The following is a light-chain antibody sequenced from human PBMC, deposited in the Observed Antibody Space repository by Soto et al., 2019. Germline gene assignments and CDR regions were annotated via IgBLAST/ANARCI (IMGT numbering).Light chain of an antibody. Sequence: EILLTQTQGTLSLSAGEVSTVSFRSSQSIGGNFLALYQQRRGQAPRLLIHGASSRAAGIPDRFSGSGSGTDFTLTISGLEPEDFAVYYCQQYGSSLTWTFGQGTKVDIK. J-gene: IGKJ1*01. CDR1: QSIGGNF. CDR3: QQYGSSLTWT. CDR2: GAS. V-gene: IGKV3-20*01.